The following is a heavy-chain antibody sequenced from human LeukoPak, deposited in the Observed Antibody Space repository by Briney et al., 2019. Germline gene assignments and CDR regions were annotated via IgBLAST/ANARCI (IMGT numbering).Heavy chain of an antibody. V-gene: IGHV4-30-2*01. CDR3: ARGAVYFDDAFDI. Sequence: SETLSLTCAVSGGSISSGGYSWSWIRQPPGKGLEWIGYIYHSGSTYYNPSLKSRVTISVDTSKNQFSLKLSSVTAADTAVYYCARGAVYFDDAFDIWGQGTMDTVSS. CDR1: GGSISSGGYS. CDR2: IYHSGST. J-gene: IGHJ3*02. D-gene: IGHD3-22*01.